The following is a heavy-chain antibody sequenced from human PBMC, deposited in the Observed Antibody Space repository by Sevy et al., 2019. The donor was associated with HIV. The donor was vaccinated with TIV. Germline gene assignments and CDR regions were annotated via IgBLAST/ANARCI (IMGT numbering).Heavy chain of an antibody. CDR3: ARDLSYYDSSGYYFGY. CDR1: GGTFSSYA. J-gene: IGHJ4*02. CDR2: IIPIFGTA. Sequence: ASVKVSCKASGGTFSSYASSWVRQAPGQGLEWMGGIIPIFGTANYAQMFQGRVTITADESTSTAYMELSSLRSEDTAVYYCARDLSYYDSSGYYFGYWGQGTLVTVSS. D-gene: IGHD3-22*01. V-gene: IGHV1-69*13.